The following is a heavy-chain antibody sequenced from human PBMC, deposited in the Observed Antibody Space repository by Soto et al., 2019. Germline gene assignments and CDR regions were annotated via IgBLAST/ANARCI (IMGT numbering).Heavy chain of an antibody. D-gene: IGHD6-6*01. CDR1: GGTFSSYA. J-gene: IGHJ6*02. CDR2: IIPIFGTA. CDR3: ARARGIAARPYYYGMDV. Sequence: SVKVSCKASGGTFSSYAISWVRQAPGQGLEWMGGIIPIFGTANYAQKFQGRVTITADESTSTAYMELSSLRSEDTAVYYCARARGIAARPYYYGMDVWGQGTTVTVSS. V-gene: IGHV1-69*13.